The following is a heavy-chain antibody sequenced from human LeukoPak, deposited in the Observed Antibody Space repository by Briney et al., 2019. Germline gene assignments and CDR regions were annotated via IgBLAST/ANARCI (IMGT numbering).Heavy chain of an antibody. D-gene: IGHD6-13*01. Sequence: GGSLRLSCAASGFTFSDYYMSWIRQAPGKGLEWVSYISSSSSYTNYADSVKGRFTISRDNAKNSLYLQMNSLRAEDTAMYYCAREVAAAGALDYWGQGTLVTVSS. CDR3: AREVAAAGALDY. J-gene: IGHJ4*02. V-gene: IGHV3-11*06. CDR1: GFTFSDYY. CDR2: ISSSSSYT.